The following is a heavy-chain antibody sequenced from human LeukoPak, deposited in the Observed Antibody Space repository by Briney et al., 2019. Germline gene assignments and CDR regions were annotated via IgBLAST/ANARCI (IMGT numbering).Heavy chain of an antibody. J-gene: IGHJ4*02. D-gene: IGHD3-9*01. CDR3: ARRYYDILTGYYEPFDY. CDR1: GGSFSGYY. Sequence: PSETLSLTCAVYGGSFSGYYWSWIRQPPGKGLEWIGSIYYSGSTYYNPSLKSRVTISVDTSKNQFSLKLSSVTAADTAVYYCARRYYDILTGYYEPFDYWGQGTLVTVSS. V-gene: IGHV4-34*01. CDR2: IYYSGST.